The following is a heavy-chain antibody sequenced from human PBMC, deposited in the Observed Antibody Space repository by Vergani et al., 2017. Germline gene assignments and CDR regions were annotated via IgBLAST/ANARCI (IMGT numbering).Heavy chain of an antibody. D-gene: IGHD3-22*01. CDR2: IDPSDSYT. CDR3: ARRSGYYYDSSGLTDFDY. V-gene: IGHV5-10-1*01. Sequence: EVQLVQSGAEVKKPGESLRISCKGSGYSFTSYWISWVRQMPGKGLEWMGRIDPSDSYTNYSPSFQGHVTISADKSISTAYLQWSSLKASDTAMYYCARRSGYYYDSSGLTDFDYWGQGTLVTVSS. J-gene: IGHJ4*02. CDR1: GYSFTSYW.